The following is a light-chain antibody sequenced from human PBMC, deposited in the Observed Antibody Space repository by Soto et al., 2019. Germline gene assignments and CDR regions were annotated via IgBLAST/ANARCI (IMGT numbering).Light chain of an antibody. V-gene: IGKV3-11*01. J-gene: IGKJ3*01. CDR2: DAS. Sequence: EIVMTQSPSTLSLSPGERATLTCRSSQSVSSYLAWYQQKPGQSPRLLIYDASNMPTGIPARFSGSGSGTDFTITISSLEPDDYAVYYCQQRNNCPPLTFGPGTKVDIK. CDR3: QQRNNCPPLT. CDR1: QSVSSY.